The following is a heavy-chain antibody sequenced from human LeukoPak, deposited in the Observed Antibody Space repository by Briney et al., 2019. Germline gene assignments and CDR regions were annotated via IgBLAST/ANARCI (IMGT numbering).Heavy chain of an antibody. CDR1: TFTFDDYG. Sequence: GGSLTLSCAASTFTFDDYGMSWVRHVQGKGLEWVSGINWNGASTGYADSVKGRFTISRDNAKNSVDLQMNSLRAEDTVLYYCARVGSGWSGGAFDIWGQGTMVTVSS. CDR3: ARVGSGWSGGAFDI. D-gene: IGHD6-19*01. J-gene: IGHJ3*02. V-gene: IGHV3-20*04. CDR2: INWNGAST.